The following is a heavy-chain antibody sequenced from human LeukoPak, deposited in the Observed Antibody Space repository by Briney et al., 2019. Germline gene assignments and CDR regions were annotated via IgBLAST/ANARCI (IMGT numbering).Heavy chain of an antibody. CDR1: GGSISGYY. CDR3: ARVTGYMTEDYFDY. CDR2: TYYSGST. Sequence: SETLSLTCAVSGGSISGYYWNWIRQPPGKGLEWIGYTYYSGSTNYNPSLKSRVTMSVDTSKNQFSLRLSSVTAADTAVYYCARVTGYMTEDYFDYWGQGTLITVSS. D-gene: IGHD6-13*01. V-gene: IGHV4-59*01. J-gene: IGHJ4*02.